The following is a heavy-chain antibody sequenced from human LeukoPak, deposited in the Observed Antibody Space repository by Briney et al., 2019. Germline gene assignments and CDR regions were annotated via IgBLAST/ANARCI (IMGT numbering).Heavy chain of an antibody. V-gene: IGHV3-9*03. J-gene: IGHJ6*02. D-gene: IGHD6-19*01. CDR2: IRWNSGSI. CDR3: AKGNHSSGWYGPFSRYYGMDV. Sequence: PGRSLRHSCAASGFTFDDYAMHWVRRAPGKGLEWVSGIRWNSGSIGYADSVKGRFTISRDNAKNSLYLQMNSLRAEDMALYYCAKGNHSSGWYGPFSRYYGMDVWGQGTTVTVSS. CDR1: GFTFDDYA.